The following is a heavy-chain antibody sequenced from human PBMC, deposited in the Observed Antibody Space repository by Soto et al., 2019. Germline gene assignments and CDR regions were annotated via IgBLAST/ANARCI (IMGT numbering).Heavy chain of an antibody. J-gene: IGHJ5*02. D-gene: IGHD2-8*01. V-gene: IGHV3-23*01. CDR3: AKDEGEIVLVVYAIFSWFDP. CDR2: ISGSGGST. Sequence: EVQLLESGGGLVQPGGSLRLSCAASGFTFSSYAMSWVRQAPGKGLEWVSAISGSGGSTYYADSVKGRFTISRDNSKNTXYXRMNSLRDEDTAVYYCAKDEGEIVLVVYAIFSWFDPWGQGTLVTVSS. CDR1: GFTFSSYA.